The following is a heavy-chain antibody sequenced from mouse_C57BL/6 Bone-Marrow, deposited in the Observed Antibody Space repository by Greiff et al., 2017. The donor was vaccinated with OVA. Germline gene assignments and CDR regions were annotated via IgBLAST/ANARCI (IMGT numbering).Heavy chain of an antibody. V-gene: IGHV1-22*01. CDR2: INPNNGGT. Sequence: VHVKQSGPELVKPGASVKMSCKASGYTFTDYNMHWVKQSHGKSLEWIGYINPNNGGTSYNQKFKGKATLTVNKSSSTAYMELRSLTSEDSAVYYCVKGYAMDYWGQGTSVTVSS. CDR3: VKGYAMDY. D-gene: IGHD1-3*01. J-gene: IGHJ4*01. CDR1: GYTFTDYN.